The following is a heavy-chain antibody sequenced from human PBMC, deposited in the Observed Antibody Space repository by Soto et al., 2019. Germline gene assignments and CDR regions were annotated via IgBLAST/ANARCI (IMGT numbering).Heavy chain of an antibody. Sequence: PSETLSLTCTVSGGSISSYYWSWIRPPPGKGLEWIGYIYYSGSTNYNPSLKSRATISVDTSKNQFSLKLSSVTAADTAVYYCASLDYYDSSGYYPGYFDYWGQGTLVTVSS. J-gene: IGHJ4*02. CDR1: GGSISSYY. CDR3: ASLDYYDSSGYYPGYFDY. CDR2: IYYSGST. V-gene: IGHV4-59*01. D-gene: IGHD3-22*01.